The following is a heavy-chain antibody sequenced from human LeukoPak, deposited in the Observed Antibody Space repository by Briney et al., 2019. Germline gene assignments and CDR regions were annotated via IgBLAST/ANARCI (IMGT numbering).Heavy chain of an antibody. J-gene: IGHJ4*02. V-gene: IGHV3-21*01. CDR3: ANLHELGYCSGGSCYRDY. CDR2: ISSRGSYI. D-gene: IGHD2-15*01. Sequence: GGSLRLSCAASGFTFSNYNINWVRQAPGKGLEWVSSISSRGSYIYYADSVKGRFAISADNAMNSLYLQMNSLRAEDTAVYYCANLHELGYCSGGSCYRDYWGQGTLVTVSS. CDR1: GFTFSNYN.